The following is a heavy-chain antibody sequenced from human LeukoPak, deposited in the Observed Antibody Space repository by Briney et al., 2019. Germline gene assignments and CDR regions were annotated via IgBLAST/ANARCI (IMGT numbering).Heavy chain of an antibody. V-gene: IGHV3-13*04. Sequence: GGSLRLSCAASGFSFGSYDMHWVRQPTGKGLEWVSAIGTNGDTHYPDSVKGRFTISRENAKNSLYLQMDSLRVEDTAVYYCAKIRGYINGWQGFLDSWGQGTLVTVSS. CDR1: GFSFGSYD. CDR3: AKIRGYINGWQGFLDS. D-gene: IGHD6-19*01. CDR2: IGTNGDT. J-gene: IGHJ4*02.